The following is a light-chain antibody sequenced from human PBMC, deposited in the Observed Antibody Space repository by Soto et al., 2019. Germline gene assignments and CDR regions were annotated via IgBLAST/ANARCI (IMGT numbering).Light chain of an antibody. CDR1: QSISSNY. J-gene: IGKJ4*01. CDR2: GAS. Sequence: EIVLTQSPGTLSLSPGETVTLSCRASQSISSNYVAWFQHKPGQAPRLLIYGASSRAPGIPERFSGSGSGTDFSIKINRMETEYYEVFYCQQYGYPHINFGGGTKVDIK. V-gene: IGKV3-20*01. CDR3: QQYGYPHIN.